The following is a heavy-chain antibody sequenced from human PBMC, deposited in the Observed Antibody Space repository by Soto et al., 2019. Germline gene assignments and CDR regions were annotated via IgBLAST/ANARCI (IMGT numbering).Heavy chain of an antibody. J-gene: IGHJ4*02. V-gene: IGHV4-59*01. CDR1: GGSISSSY. CDR3: ARHYGFWSGYYDY. CDR2: IYYTGST. Sequence: TVSGGSISSSYWSWIRQPPGKALEWIGYIYYTGSTSYNPSLKSRVIISEDTSKNQFSLKLSSVTAADTAVYYCARHYGFWSGYYDYWGQGTLVTVS. D-gene: IGHD3-3*01.